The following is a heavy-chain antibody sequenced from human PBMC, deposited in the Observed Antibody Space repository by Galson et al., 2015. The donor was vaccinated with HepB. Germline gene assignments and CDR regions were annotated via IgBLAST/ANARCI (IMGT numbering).Heavy chain of an antibody. CDR3: ARGRLVVSGMDV. D-gene: IGHD6-19*01. CDR2: TSHSGRT. Sequence: SETLSLTCAVYGGSLSGHFWTWIRQTPGKGLEWMGETSHSGRTKYLPSLKSRLTISLDTSKNNLSLKLTAMTAADTAIYYCARGRLVVSGMDVWGLGTTVTVSS. V-gene: IGHV4-34*01. CDR1: GGSLSGHF. J-gene: IGHJ6*02.